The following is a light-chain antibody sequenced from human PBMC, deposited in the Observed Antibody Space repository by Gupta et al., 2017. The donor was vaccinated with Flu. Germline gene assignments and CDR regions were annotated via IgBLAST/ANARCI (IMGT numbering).Light chain of an antibody. V-gene: IGLV1-40*01. J-gene: IGLJ3*02. CDR1: SSNIGANFD. Sequence: QSVLTHPPSVSGAPGPRVTISCPGSSSNIGANFDVHWYQQLPGTAPKLLIYGSKNRPSGVPDRFSGSKSGTSASLTIAGLQAEDEADYYCQSYDTSLSGSWVFGGGTKLTVL. CDR3: QSYDTSLSGSWV. CDR2: GSK.